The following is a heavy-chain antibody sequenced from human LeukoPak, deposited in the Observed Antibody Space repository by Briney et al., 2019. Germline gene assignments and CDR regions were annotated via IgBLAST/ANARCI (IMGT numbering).Heavy chain of an antibody. CDR1: GFTFSSYW. D-gene: IGHD2-2*01. CDR2: IKQDGSAK. V-gene: IGHV3-7*01. Sequence: GGSLRLSCAASGFTFSSYWMSWVRQAPGKGLEWVANIKQDGSAKYYMDSVKGRFTISRDSAKNSLYLQMNSLRAEDTAVYYCAKIYCTSTDCYYDYWGQGTLVTVSS. J-gene: IGHJ4*02. CDR3: AKIYCTSTDCYYDY.